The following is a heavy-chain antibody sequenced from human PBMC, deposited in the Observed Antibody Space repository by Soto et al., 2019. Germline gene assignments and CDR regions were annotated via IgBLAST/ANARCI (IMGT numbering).Heavy chain of an antibody. Sequence: PGGSLRLSCAASDFAFGSHTMAWVRQAPGKGLEWVSSISSATTYILYVDSVRGRFTISRDNAKKSLFLQMDSLTADDTAVYFCARKILTGHHSGPFDLWGQGTMVTVSS. CDR2: ISSATTYI. CDR3: ARKILTGHHSGPFDL. D-gene: IGHD7-27*01. J-gene: IGHJ3*01. V-gene: IGHV3-21*01. CDR1: DFAFGSHT.